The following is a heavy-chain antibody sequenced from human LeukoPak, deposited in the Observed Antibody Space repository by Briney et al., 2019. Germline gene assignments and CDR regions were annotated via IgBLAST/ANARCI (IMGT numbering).Heavy chain of an antibody. D-gene: IGHD6-13*01. Sequence: PGGSLRLSCAASGFTFSSYEMNWVRQVPGKGLEWISYISSRGSNIYFADSVKGRFTISRDNAKNSLYLQMNSLRAEDTAVYYCARPSRPYRSSEYLQHWGQGTLVSVSS. CDR2: ISSRGSNI. J-gene: IGHJ1*01. CDR3: ARPSRPYRSSEYLQH. CDR1: GFTFSSYE. V-gene: IGHV3-48*03.